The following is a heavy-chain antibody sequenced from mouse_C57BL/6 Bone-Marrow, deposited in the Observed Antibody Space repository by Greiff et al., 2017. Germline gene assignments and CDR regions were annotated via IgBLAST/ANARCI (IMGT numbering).Heavy chain of an antibody. J-gene: IGHJ2*01. Sequence: EVQLVESGGGLVQPGGSLQLSCAASGFTFSDSYMYWVRKTPEKRLEWVAYISNGGGSTYYPDTVKGRFTISRDNAKKTLYLQMSRLKSEDTAMYYCARDYYGSSDYWGQGTTLTVSS. CDR2: ISNGGGST. CDR3: ARDYYGSSDY. CDR1: GFTFSDSY. D-gene: IGHD1-1*01. V-gene: IGHV5-12*01.